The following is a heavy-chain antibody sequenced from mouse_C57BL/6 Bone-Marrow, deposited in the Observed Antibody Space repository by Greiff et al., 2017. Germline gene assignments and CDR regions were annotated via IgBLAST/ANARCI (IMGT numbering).Heavy chain of an antibody. CDR2: IDPNSGGT. V-gene: IGHV1-72*01. Sequence: QVQLQQPGAELVKPGASVKLSCKASGYTFTSYWMHWVKQRPGRGLEWIGSIDPNSGGTKYNEKFKSKATLTVDKPSSPAYMQLSSLTSEDSAVYYCARSGLRQYLAYWGQGNLVTVSA. J-gene: IGHJ3*01. CDR3: ARSGLRQYLAY. D-gene: IGHD3-2*01. CDR1: GYTFTSYW.